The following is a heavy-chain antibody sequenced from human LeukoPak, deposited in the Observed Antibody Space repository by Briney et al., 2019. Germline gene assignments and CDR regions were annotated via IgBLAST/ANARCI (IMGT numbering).Heavy chain of an antibody. CDR2: LSASGNSA. V-gene: IGHV3-23*01. CDR3: AKVIRSSGWYVDY. Sequence: GGSLRLSCAASRFTFSSYAMSWVRQAPGKGLAWVSGLSASGNSAYYADSVKGRFTISRDNSKNTLYLQMNSLRAEDTAAYYCAKVIRSSGWYVDYWGQGTLVTVSS. J-gene: IGHJ4*02. CDR1: RFTFSSYA. D-gene: IGHD6-19*01.